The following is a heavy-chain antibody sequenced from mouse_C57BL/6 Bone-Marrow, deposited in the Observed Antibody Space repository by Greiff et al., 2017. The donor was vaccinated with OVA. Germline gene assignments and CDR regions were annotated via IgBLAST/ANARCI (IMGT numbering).Heavy chain of an antibody. CDR2: IYPGDGDT. D-gene: IGHD1-1*01. V-gene: IGHV1-82*01. J-gene: IGHJ1*03. Sequence: QVQLQQSGPELVKPGASVKISCKASGYAFSSSWMNWVKQRPGKGLEWIGRIYPGDGDTNYNGKFKGKATLTADKSSSTAYMQLSSLTSEDSAVYFCALYYCSSLWWYFDVWGTGTTVTVSS. CDR1: GYAFSSSW. CDR3: ALYYCSSLWWYFDV.